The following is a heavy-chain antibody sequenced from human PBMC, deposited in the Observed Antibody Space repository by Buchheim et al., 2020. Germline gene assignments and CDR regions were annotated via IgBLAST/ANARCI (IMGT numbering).Heavy chain of an antibody. CDR2: IWYDGSNK. Sequence: QVQLVESGGGVVQPGRSMRLSCAASGFTFSSYGMNWVRQAPGKGLEWVAVIWYDGSNKYYADSVKGRFTISRDNSKNTMYLQMNSLRAEDTAVYYCARDKSSGWYAPGYWGQGTL. D-gene: IGHD6-19*01. CDR3: ARDKSSGWYAPGY. J-gene: IGHJ4*02. V-gene: IGHV3-33*01. CDR1: GFTFSSYG.